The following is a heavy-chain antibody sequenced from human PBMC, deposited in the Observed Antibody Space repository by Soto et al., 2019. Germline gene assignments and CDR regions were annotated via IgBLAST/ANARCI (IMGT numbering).Heavy chain of an antibody. V-gene: IGHV3-33*01. Sequence: VGSLRLSCAASGFTFSSYGMHWARQAPGKGLEWVAVIWYDGTNKYYVDSVKGRFTISKDNSKNTLYLQMNSLRAEDTAIYYCARDIGDQTSRWTDAFDIWGQGTMVTVSS. J-gene: IGHJ3*02. CDR3: ARDIGDQTSRWTDAFDI. CDR2: IWYDGTNK. D-gene: IGHD6-13*01. CDR1: GFTFSSYG.